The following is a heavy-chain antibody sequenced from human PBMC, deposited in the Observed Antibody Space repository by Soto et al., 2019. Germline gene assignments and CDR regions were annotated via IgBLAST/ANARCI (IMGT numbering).Heavy chain of an antibody. CDR2: INAGNDNT. CDR1: GYTFTTYV. CDR3: ARVGHHYYLMDV. J-gene: IGHJ6*02. Sequence: ASVKVSCKASGYTFTTYVMHWVRQAPGQRLEWMGWINAGNDNTKYSQKFQGRVTITRDTSASTVYMELSSLSSEDTAVYYCARVGHHYYLMDVWGQGTTVTVSS. V-gene: IGHV1-3*01. D-gene: IGHD3-3*01.